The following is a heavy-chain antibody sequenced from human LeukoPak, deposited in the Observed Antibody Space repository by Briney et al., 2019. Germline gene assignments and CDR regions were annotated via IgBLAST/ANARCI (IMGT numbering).Heavy chain of an antibody. D-gene: IGHD1-26*01. V-gene: IGHV1-69*01. CDR2: IIPIFGTA. CDR1: GGTFSSYA. CDR3: ARSLVGATDAFDI. J-gene: IGHJ3*02. Sequence: SVKVSCKASGGTFSSYAISWVRQAPGQGLEWMGGIIPIFGTANYAQKFQGRVTITADESTSTAYMELSSLRSEDTAVYYCARSLVGATDAFDIWGQGTMVTVSS.